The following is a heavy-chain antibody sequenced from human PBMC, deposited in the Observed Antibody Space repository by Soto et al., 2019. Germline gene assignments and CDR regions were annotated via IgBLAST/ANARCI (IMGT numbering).Heavy chain of an antibody. CDR2: MYYSGST. D-gene: IGHD3-9*01. CDR1: NGSVSSGNYL. V-gene: IGHV4-61*01. J-gene: IGHJ4*02. CDR3: ARLKTYDILHKSAY. Sequence: SETLSLTCTVSNGSVSSGNYLWSWIRQPPGKGLEWIGNMYYSGSTNNKSSLKSRVTISVDKSKNQFSLNLSSVTAADTAVYYCARLKTYDILHKSAYWGQGSLVTVSS.